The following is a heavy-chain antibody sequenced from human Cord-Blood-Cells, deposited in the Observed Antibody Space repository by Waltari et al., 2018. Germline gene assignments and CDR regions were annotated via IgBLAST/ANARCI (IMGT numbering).Heavy chain of an antibody. V-gene: IGHV3-7*01. D-gene: IGHD1-1*01. CDR3: ARVERAPLGWFDP. Sequence: EVQLVESGGGLVQPGGSLRLSCAASGFTFSSYWMSWVANIKQDGSEKYYVDSVKGRFTISRDNAKNSLYLQMNSLRAEDTAVYYCARVERAPLGWFDPWGQGTLVTVSS. CDR2: IKQDGSEK. J-gene: IGHJ5*02. CDR1: GFTFSSYW.